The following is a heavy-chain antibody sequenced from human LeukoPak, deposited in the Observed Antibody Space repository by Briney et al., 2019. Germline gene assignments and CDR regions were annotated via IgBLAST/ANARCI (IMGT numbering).Heavy chain of an antibody. CDR3: ARANYYDISGYDY. CDR2: IASSGSTI. J-gene: IGHJ4*02. CDR1: GFTFRRYE. D-gene: IGHD3-22*01. Sequence: PGGSLRLSCAASGFTFRRYEMNWFRQAPEKGLEWVSYIASSGSTIYYADSVKGRFTISRDNAKNSLYLQMNSLRAEDTAVYYCARANYYDISGYDYWGQGTLVTVSS. V-gene: IGHV3-48*03.